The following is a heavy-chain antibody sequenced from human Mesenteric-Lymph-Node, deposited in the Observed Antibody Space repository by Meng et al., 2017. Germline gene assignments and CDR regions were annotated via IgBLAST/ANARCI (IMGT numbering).Heavy chain of an antibody. Sequence: GESLKISCAASGFTFSSYWMSWVRQAPGKGLEWVANIKQDGSEKYYVDSVKGRFTISRDNAKNSLYLQMNSLRAEDTAVYYCARASRLRGYSYGYVDYWGQGTLVTVSS. CDR1: GFTFSSYW. CDR3: ARASRLRGYSYGYVDY. V-gene: IGHV3-7*01. D-gene: IGHD5-18*01. CDR2: IKQDGSEK. J-gene: IGHJ4*02.